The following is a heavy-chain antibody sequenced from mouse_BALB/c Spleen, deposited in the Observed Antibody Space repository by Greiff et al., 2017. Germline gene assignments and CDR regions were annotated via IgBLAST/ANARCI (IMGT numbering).Heavy chain of an antibody. V-gene: IGHV3-6*02. CDR3: AIYYDYDFDY. J-gene: IGHJ2*01. CDR1: GYSITSGYY. D-gene: IGHD2-4*01. CDR2: ISYDGSN. Sequence: EVQLVESGPGLVKPSQSLSLTCSVTGYSITSGYYWNWIRQFPGNKLEWMGYISYDGSNNYNPSLKNRISITRDTSKNQFFLKLNSVTTEDTATYYCAIYYDYDFDYWGQGTTLTVSS.